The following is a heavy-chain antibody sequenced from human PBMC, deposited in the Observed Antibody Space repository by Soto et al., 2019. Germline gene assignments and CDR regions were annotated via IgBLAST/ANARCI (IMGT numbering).Heavy chain of an antibody. Sequence: QVQLVQSGSEVKKPGSSVKVSCKVSGGTFSTSAVSWVRQAPGQGLEWMGGIIPVFRAPDYAQKFQGRVTITADEAARTAFMEITGLGFEGTGVYYWARDKYRLQIGGNYCSTTDVWGQGTTVTVSS. V-gene: IGHV1-69*12. D-gene: IGHD1-7*01. CDR1: GGTFSTSA. CDR2: IIPVFRAP. CDR3: ARDKYRLQIGGNYCSTTDV. J-gene: IGHJ6*02.